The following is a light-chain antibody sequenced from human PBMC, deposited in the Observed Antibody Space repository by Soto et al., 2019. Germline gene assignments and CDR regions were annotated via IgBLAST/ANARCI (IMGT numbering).Light chain of an antibody. V-gene: IGLV1-47*01. CDR1: SSNIGSNY. CDR2: RNN. CDR3: AAWDASLSNV. J-gene: IGLJ1*01. Sequence: QSVLAQPPSASGTPGPRVTISCSGSSSNIGSNYVYWYQQLPGTAPKLLIYRNNQRPSGVPDRFSGSKSGTSASLAISGLRSEDEADYYCAAWDASLSNVFGTGTKVTV.